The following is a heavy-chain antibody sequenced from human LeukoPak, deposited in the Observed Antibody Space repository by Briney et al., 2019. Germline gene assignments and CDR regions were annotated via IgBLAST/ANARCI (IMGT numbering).Heavy chain of an antibody. CDR2: IYYSGST. Sequence: SETLSLTCTVSGGSISSGGYYWSWIRQHPGKGLEWIGYIYYSGSTYYNPSLKSRVFISVDTSKNQFSLKLSSVTAADTAVYYCARCPLVRGVILPWFDPWGQGTLVTVSS. J-gene: IGHJ5*02. CDR3: ARCPLVRGVILPWFDP. V-gene: IGHV4-31*03. CDR1: GGSISSGGYY. D-gene: IGHD3-10*01.